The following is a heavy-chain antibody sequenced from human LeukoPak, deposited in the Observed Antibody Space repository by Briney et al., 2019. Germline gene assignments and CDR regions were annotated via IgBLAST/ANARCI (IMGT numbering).Heavy chain of an antibody. CDR1: GFSVSSTY. Sequence: HPGGSLRLSCAASGFSVSSTYMSWVRQAPGQGLEWVSLIYNSGTTFYADSVQGRFTISRDSSKNTLYLQMNSLRAEDTAIYYCARDSSSFPNYFDFWGKGTLVTVSS. CDR3: ARDSSSFPNYFDF. J-gene: IGHJ4*02. CDR2: IYNSGTT. V-gene: IGHV3-53*01. D-gene: IGHD3-10*01.